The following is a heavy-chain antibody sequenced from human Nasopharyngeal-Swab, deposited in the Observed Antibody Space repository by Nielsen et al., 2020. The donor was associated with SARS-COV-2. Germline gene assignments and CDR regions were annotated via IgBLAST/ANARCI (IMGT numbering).Heavy chain of an antibody. D-gene: IGHD3-22*01. CDR2: IYYSGST. CDR3: ARAMIVVVINAFDI. CDR1: GGSISSGGYY. J-gene: IGHJ3*02. Sequence: SETLSLTCTVSGGSISSGGYYWSWIRQHPGKGLEWIGYIYYSGSTYYNPSLKSRVTISVDTSKNQFSLKLSSVTAAVTAVYYCARAMIVVVINAFDIWGQGTMVTVSS. V-gene: IGHV4-31*03.